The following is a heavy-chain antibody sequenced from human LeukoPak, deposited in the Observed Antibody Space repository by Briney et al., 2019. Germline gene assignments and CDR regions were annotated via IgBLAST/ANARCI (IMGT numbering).Heavy chain of an antibody. Sequence: SETLSVTCTVSGYSINNGYFRGWIRQPPGKGLEYIGTVFHSGDTYYNPSLKSRVTISLDTSTNEISLKLRSATAADTAVYYCVRGLRSGSNYFFYGMDVWGKGTTVTVSS. CDR2: VFHSGDT. J-gene: IGHJ6*04. CDR1: GYSINNGYF. D-gene: IGHD3-10*01. V-gene: IGHV4-38-2*02. CDR3: VRGLRSGSNYFFYGMDV.